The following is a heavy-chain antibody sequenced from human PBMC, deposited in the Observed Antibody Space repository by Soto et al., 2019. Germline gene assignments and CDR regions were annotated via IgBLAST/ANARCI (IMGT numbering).Heavy chain of an antibody. V-gene: IGHV3-23*01. D-gene: IGHD3-10*01. CDR2: FSGPGGGP. Sequence: GGSLRLSCAASGFTFSTYAMSWVRQAPGKGLEWVSSFSGPGGGPYYADSVKGRFTISRDDSKNTLYLQMNSLRAEDTAVYYCAREQYSMVRGVIPYWGQGTLVTVYS. CDR3: AREQYSMVRGVIPY. CDR1: GFTFSTYA. J-gene: IGHJ4*02.